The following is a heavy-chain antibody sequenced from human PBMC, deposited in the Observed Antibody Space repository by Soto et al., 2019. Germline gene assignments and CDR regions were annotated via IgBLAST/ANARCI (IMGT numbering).Heavy chain of an antibody. CDR2: ISSSSSYI. D-gene: IGHD2-2*01. J-gene: IGHJ5*02. CDR1: GFTFSSYS. Sequence: GGSLRLSCAASGFTFSSYSMNWVRQAPGKGLEWVSSISSSSSYIYYADSVKGRFTISRDNAKNSLYLQMNSLRAEDTAVYYCARDTSPSSTSFRNTWFDPWGQGTLVTVSS. V-gene: IGHV3-21*01. CDR3: ARDTSPSSTSFRNTWFDP.